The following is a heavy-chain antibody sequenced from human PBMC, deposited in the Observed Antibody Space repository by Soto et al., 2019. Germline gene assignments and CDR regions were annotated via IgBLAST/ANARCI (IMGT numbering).Heavy chain of an antibody. D-gene: IGHD3-22*01. CDR3: ASSYYDSSADMSWFGR. CDR1: GGSFSGYY. J-gene: IGHJ5*02. CDR2: INHSGST. Sequence: SETLSLTGAVYGGSFSGYYWSWIRQPPGKGLEWIGEINHSGSTNYNPSLKSRVTISVDTPKNQFSLKLSSVTAEDTAVYYCASSYYDSSADMSWFGRWGQGPLVTVCS. V-gene: IGHV4-34*01.